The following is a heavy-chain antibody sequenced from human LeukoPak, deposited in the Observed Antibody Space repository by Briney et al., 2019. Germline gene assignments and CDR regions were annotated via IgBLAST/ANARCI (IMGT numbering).Heavy chain of an antibody. Sequence: GESLKISCKGSGYSFTSYWIGWVRQMPGKGLEWMGIIYPGDSDTRYSPSFQGQVTISADKSISTAYLQWGSLKASDTAMYYCARQGYGSGSFFYYGMDVWGQGTTVTVSS. CDR1: GYSFTSYW. J-gene: IGHJ6*02. CDR2: IYPGDSDT. CDR3: ARQGYGSGSFFYYGMDV. V-gene: IGHV5-51*01. D-gene: IGHD3-10*01.